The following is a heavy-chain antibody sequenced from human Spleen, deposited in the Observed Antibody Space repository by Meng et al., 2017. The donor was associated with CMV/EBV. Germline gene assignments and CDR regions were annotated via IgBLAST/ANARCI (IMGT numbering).Heavy chain of an antibody. CDR2: INPNNGVT. CDR3: ARWPGAQDTMTMSFYYDYGMDV. V-gene: IGHV1-2*02. D-gene: IGHD3-22*01. Sequence: ASVKVSCKASGYTFTGYFLHWVRQAPGQGLEWMGWINPNNGVTEYAEKFQGRVTVTRDTSISTGHLVLSRLTSDDTAVYYCARWPGAQDTMTMSFYYDYGMDVWGQGTTVTVSS. J-gene: IGHJ6*02. CDR1: GYTFTGYF.